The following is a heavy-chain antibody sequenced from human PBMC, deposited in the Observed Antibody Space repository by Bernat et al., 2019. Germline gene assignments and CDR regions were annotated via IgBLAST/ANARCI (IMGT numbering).Heavy chain of an antibody. J-gene: IGHJ6*02. Sequence: QVQLVESGGGVVQPGRSLRLSCAASGFTFSSYGMHWVRQAPGKGLEWVAVIWYDGSNKYYADSVKGRFTISRDNSKNTLYLQMNSLRAEDTAVYYCAREGIAVAGRYYGMDVWGQGTTVTVSS. D-gene: IGHD6-19*01. CDR3: AREGIAVAGRYYGMDV. CDR2: IWYDGSNK. V-gene: IGHV3-33*01. CDR1: GFTFSSYG.